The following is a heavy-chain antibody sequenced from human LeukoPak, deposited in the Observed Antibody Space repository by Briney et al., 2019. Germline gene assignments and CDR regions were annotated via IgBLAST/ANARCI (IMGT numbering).Heavy chain of an antibody. CDR3: ARYYYDSSGYFRYFDS. CDR2: ICHSGST. D-gene: IGHD3-22*01. Sequence: PSQTLSLTCAVSGGSVSSGGYSWSWIRQPPGKGLEWIGYICHSGSTYYNPSLKSRVTISVDRSKNQFSLNLSSVTAADTAVYYCARYYYDSSGYFRYFDSWGQGTLVTVSS. J-gene: IGHJ4*02. CDR1: GGSVSSGGYS. V-gene: IGHV4-30-2*01.